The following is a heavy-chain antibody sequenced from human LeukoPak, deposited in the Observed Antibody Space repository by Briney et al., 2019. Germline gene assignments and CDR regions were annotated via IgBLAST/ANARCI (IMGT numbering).Heavy chain of an antibody. Sequence: PGGSLRLSCAASGFTFSSYAMHWVRQAPGKGLEWVAVISYDGNNKHYADSVEGRFTISRDNSKNTMYMQMNSLRAEDTAVYSCARDLSGGGLDYWGQGTLVTVSS. CDR2: ISYDGNNK. CDR3: ARDLSGGGLDY. D-gene: IGHD3-16*01. CDR1: GFTFSSYA. V-gene: IGHV3-30-3*01. J-gene: IGHJ4*02.